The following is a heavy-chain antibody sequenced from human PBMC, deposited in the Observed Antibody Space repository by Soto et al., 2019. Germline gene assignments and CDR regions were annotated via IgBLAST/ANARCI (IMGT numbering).Heavy chain of an antibody. Sequence: ASVKVSCKASSYSFSSYGIGWVRQAPGQGLEYMGWINTNNGNTKYAQKFQVRVTSTTDTSTNTAYMELRSLRSDDTAVYYCARGYWEFTFDYWGQGTLVTVSS. CDR2: INTNNGNT. CDR1: SYSFSSYG. CDR3: ARGYWEFTFDY. D-gene: IGHD3-10*01. V-gene: IGHV1-18*04. J-gene: IGHJ4*02.